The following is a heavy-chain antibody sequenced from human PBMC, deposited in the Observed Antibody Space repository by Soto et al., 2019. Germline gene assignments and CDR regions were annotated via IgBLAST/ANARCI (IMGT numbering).Heavy chain of an antibody. Sequence: ASVKVSCKASGYTFTSYYMHWVRQAPGQGLEWMGIINPSGGSTSYAQKFQGRVTMTRDTSTSTVYMELSSLRSEDTAVYYCARDLRTSYYYGSSGYFPAYWSQGTLVPVSS. CDR2: INPSGGST. V-gene: IGHV1-46*01. J-gene: IGHJ4*01. CDR3: ARDLRTSYYYGSSGYFPAY. CDR1: GYTFTSYY. D-gene: IGHD3-22*01.